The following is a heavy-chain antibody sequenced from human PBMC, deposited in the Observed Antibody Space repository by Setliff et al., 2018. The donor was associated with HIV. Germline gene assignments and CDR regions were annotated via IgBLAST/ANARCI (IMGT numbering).Heavy chain of an antibody. V-gene: IGHV2-5*02. D-gene: IGHD3-16*01. CDR2: IYWDDDK. CDR3: VHVRTRDYVWGGANYFDY. CDR1: GFSLSTSGVG. J-gene: IGHJ4*02. Sequence: SGPTLVNPTQTLTLTCTFSGFSLSTSGVGVGWIRQPPGKALEWLALIYWDDDKRYSPSLKSRLTITKDNCKNQVVLTMTNMDPVDTATYFCVHVRTRDYVWGGANYFDYWGQGTLVTVSS.